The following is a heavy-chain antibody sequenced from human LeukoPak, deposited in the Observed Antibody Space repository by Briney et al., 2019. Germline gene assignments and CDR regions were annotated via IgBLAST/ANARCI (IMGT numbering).Heavy chain of an antibody. D-gene: IGHD5-18*01. V-gene: IGHV4-39*01. J-gene: IGHJ4*02. CDR2: IYYSGNT. CDR3: ARHNGYSFGRQDY. CDR1: GGSISSYY. Sequence: SETLSLTCTVSGGSISSYYWSWIRQPPGKGLEWIGSIYYSGNTYYTPSLKSRVTISLDTSKNQFSLRLSSVTAADTAVYYCARHNGYSFGRQDYWGQGTLVTVSS.